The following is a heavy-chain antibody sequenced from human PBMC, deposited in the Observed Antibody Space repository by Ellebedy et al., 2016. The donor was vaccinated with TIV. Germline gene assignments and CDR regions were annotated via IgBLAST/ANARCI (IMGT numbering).Heavy chain of an antibody. V-gene: IGHV3-21*01. D-gene: IGHD3-9*01. CDR3: ARDTSRNYDILTGYYTPYYYGMDV. CDR2: ISRSSSYI. J-gene: IGHJ6*02. Sequence: GGSLRLXCAASGFTFSNYSMNWVRQAPGKGLEWVSSISRSSSYIYYADSVKGRFIISRDNAKNSLYLQMNSLRAEDTAGYYCARDTSRNYDILTGYYTPYYYGMDVWGQGTTVTVSS. CDR1: GFTFSNYS.